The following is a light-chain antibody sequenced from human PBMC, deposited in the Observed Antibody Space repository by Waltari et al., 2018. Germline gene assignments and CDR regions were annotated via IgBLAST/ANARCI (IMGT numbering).Light chain of an antibody. J-gene: IGKJ2*01. V-gene: IGKV4-1*01. CDR1: GSVFYSPNNKNY. CDR3: QQYYSTPPYT. CDR2: WAS. Sequence: DIGMTQSPDSLVISLGERATSNCKSSGSVFYSPNNKNYLAWYQHKVGQPPKLLISWASIRESGVPDRFSGSGSGTDFTLTISNLQPEDVAVYYCQQYYSTPPYTFGQGTKLEIK.